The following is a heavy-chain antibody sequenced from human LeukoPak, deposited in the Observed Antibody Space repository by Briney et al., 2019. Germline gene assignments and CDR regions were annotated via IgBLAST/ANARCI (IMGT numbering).Heavy chain of an antibody. CDR1: GFTFSDYY. CDR2: ISSSSSYT. J-gene: IGHJ3*02. CDR3: ARDRHAVVTESNDAFDI. V-gene: IGHV3-11*05. D-gene: IGHD2-21*02. Sequence: PGGSLRLSCAASGFTFSDYYMSWIRQAPGQGLEWVSYISSSSSYTNYADSVKGRFTISRDNAKNSLYLQMNSLRAEDTAMYYCARDRHAVVTESNDAFDIWGQGTMVTVSS.